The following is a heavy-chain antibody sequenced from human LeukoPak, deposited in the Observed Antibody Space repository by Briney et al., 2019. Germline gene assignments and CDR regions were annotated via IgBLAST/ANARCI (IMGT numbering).Heavy chain of an antibody. CDR3: APIAVAREDWYFDL. V-gene: IGHV3-23*01. Sequence: GGSLRLSCAASGFTVSSNYMSWVRQAPGKGLEWVSAISGSGGSTYYADSVKGRFTISRDNSKNTLYLQMNSLRAEDTAVYYCAPIAVAREDWYFDLWGRGTLVTVSS. CDR2: ISGSGGST. J-gene: IGHJ2*01. D-gene: IGHD6-19*01. CDR1: GFTVSSNY.